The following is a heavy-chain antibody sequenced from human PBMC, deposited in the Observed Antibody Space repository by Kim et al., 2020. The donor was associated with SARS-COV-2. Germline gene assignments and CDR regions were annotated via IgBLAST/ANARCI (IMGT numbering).Heavy chain of an antibody. Sequence: YAQKFQGRVTITADKSTSTAYMELSSLRSEDTAVYYCARDQGYSYGYSDYWGQGTLVTVSS. J-gene: IGHJ4*02. D-gene: IGHD5-18*01. V-gene: IGHV1-69*04. CDR3: ARDQGYSYGYSDY.